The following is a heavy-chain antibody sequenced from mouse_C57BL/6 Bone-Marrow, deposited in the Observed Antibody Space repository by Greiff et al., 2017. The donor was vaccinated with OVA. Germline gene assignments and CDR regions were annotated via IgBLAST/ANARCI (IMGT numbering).Heavy chain of an antibody. Sequence: QVQLQQSGAELVRAGASVTLSCKASGYTFTDYEMHWVKQTPVHGLEWIGAIDPETGGTAYNQRFKGKATLTADKSSSTAYMELSSLTSEATAVYDGTGSYCKDGVFDDWGQGTTLTVSS. V-gene: IGHV1-15*01. D-gene: IGHD6-5*01. CDR2: IDPETGGT. CDR1: GYTFTDYE. J-gene: IGHJ2*01. CDR3: TGSYCKDGVFDD.